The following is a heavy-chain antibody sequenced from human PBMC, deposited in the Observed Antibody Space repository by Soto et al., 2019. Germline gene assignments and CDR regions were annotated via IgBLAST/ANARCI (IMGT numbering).Heavy chain of an antibody. Sequence: SGPTLVNPTQTLTLTCTFSGFSLSTSGMCVSWIRQPPGKVLEWLALIDWDDDKYYSTSLKTRLTISKDTSKNQVVLTMTNMDPVVTATYYCAQIHKYSGSYSIDYWGQGTLVTVSS. CDR2: IDWDDDK. D-gene: IGHD1-26*01. V-gene: IGHV2-70*01. J-gene: IGHJ4*02. CDR1: GFSLSTSGMC. CDR3: AQIHKYSGSYSIDY.